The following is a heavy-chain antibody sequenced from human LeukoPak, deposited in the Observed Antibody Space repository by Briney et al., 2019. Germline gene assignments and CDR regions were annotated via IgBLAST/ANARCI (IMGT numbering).Heavy chain of an antibody. CDR1: GASVSRYY. CDR2: IYDSGIT. Sequence: PSETLSLTCTVSGASVSRYYWTWIRQPPGRGLELIGYIYDSGITIYNPSLKSRVIISVDTSKNQFSLKLSSVTAADTAVYYCARDVRASYDFWSGYLSAGNWFDPWGQGTLVTVSS. J-gene: IGHJ5*02. D-gene: IGHD3-3*01. V-gene: IGHV4-59*02. CDR3: ARDVRASYDFWSGYLSAGNWFDP.